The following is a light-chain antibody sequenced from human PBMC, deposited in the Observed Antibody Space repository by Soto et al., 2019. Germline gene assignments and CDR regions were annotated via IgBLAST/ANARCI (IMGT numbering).Light chain of an antibody. Sequence: EIVMTQSPATLSVSPWERATLSCRASQSVSSNLAWYQQKPGQAPRLLIYGASTRATGIPARFSGSGSGTEFTLTISSLQSEDFAVYYCQQYKNWPTFGQGTKVDIK. J-gene: IGKJ1*01. CDR2: GAS. CDR3: QQYKNWPT. V-gene: IGKV3-15*01. CDR1: QSVSSN.